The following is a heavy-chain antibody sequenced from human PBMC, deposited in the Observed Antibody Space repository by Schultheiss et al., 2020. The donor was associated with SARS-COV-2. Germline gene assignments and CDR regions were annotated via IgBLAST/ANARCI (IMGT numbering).Heavy chain of an antibody. V-gene: IGHV3-30*04. D-gene: IGHD6-13*01. CDR1: RFTFSSYA. J-gene: IGHJ5*02. CDR2: ISYDGSNK. Sequence: GGSLRLSCAASRFTFSSYAMHWVRQAPGKGLEWVAVISYDGSNKYYADSVKGRFTISRDNSKNTLYLQMNSLRAEDTAVYYCARAQYSSWYERFDPWGQGTLVTVSS. CDR3: ARAQYSSWYERFDP.